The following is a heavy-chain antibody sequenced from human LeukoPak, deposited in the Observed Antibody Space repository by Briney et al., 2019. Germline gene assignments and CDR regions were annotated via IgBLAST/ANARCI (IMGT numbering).Heavy chain of an antibody. J-gene: IGHJ4*02. CDR3: ARVFSPRSSSPGNY. CDR2: IYYSGST. V-gene: IGHV4-39*07. D-gene: IGHD6-19*01. CDR1: SGSISSSSYY. Sequence: SETLSLTCTVSSGSISSSSYYWGWVRQPPGKGLEWIGSIYYSGSTYYNPSLKSRVTISVDTSKNQFSLKLSSVTAADTAVYYCARVFSPRSSSPGNYWGQGTLVTVSS.